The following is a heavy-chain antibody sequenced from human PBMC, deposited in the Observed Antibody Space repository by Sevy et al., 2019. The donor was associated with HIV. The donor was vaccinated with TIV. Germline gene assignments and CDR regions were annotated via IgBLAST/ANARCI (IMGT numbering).Heavy chain of an antibody. V-gene: IGHV3-15*01. CDR3: TTANFLAWLPAY. J-gene: IGHJ4*02. CDR2: IKSKTDGGTT. CDR1: GFTFSNAW. D-gene: IGHD3-3*01. Sequence: GGSLRLSCAASGFTFSNAWMSWVRQAPGKGLEWVGRIKSKTDGGTTDYAAPVKGRFTISRDDSTNTLYLQMNSLKTEDTAVYYCTTANFLAWLPAYWGQGTLVTVSS.